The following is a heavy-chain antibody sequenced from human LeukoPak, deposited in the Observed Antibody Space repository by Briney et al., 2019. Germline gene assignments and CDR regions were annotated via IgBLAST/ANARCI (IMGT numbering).Heavy chain of an antibody. J-gene: IGHJ4*02. Sequence: PSETLSLTCIVSGYSISSGYYWGWIRQPPGKGLEWIGSIYHSGSTYYNPSLKSRVTISVDTSKNQFSLKLSSVTAADTAVYYCASGTRYYYDTTGYYYFTLWGRGALVTVSS. CDR1: GYSISSGYY. D-gene: IGHD3-22*01. CDR2: IYHSGST. V-gene: IGHV4-38-2*02. CDR3: ASGTRYYYDTTGYYYFTL.